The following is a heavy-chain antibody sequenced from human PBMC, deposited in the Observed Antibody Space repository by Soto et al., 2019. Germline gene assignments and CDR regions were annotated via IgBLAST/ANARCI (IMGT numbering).Heavy chain of an antibody. CDR1: GYSFTDYH. CDR2: INPKSGGT. J-gene: IGHJ6*02. V-gene: IGHV1-2*04. Sequence: AAVKVSYKASGYSFTDYHIHWVRQAPAQGLEWLGRINPKSGGTSTAQKFQGWVTMTTDTSISTASMELTRLTSDGTAIYYCARGDSTDCSNGVCSFFYNHDMDVWGQGTTVTVSS. D-gene: IGHD2-8*01. CDR3: ARGDSTDCSNGVCSFFYNHDMDV.